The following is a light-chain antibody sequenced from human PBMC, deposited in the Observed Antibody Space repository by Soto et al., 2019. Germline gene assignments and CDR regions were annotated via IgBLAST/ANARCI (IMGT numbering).Light chain of an antibody. Sequence: DIQMTQSPSSLSASVGDRVIITCRASQRIRTYLNWYQQKPGEAPKLLIYVTSSLQSGVPPRFSGSGSGTDFTLTINGLQAEDFATYYCQQTYSSPRTFGQATKVDIK. V-gene: IGKV1-39*01. CDR1: QRIRTY. CDR2: VTS. J-gene: IGKJ1*01. CDR3: QQTYSSPRT.